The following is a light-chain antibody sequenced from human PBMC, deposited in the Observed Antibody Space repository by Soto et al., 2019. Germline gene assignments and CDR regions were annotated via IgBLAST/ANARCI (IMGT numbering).Light chain of an antibody. V-gene: IGLV4-69*01. J-gene: IGLJ2*01. CDR2: LNSDGSH. Sequence: VLTQSPSASASLGASVNLTCTLSNGHTSFAIAWHQQQPEKGPRYLLKLNSDGSHSKGDGIPDRFSGSSSWAERHLTISSRQSDAEADYYCQTVETAPLFGGVTKVTAL. CDR3: QTVETAPL. CDR1: NGHTSFA.